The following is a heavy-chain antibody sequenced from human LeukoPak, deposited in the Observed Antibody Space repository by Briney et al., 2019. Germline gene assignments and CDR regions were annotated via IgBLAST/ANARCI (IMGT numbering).Heavy chain of an antibody. Sequence: PGGSLRLSSAASGFTVSSNYMSWVRQAPGKGLEWVSVIYSGGSTYYADSVKGRFTISRDNSKNTLYLQMNSLRAEDTAVYYCARGPVYSGYDWDYWGQGTLVTVSS. CDR2: IYSGGST. CDR3: ARGPVYSGYDWDY. D-gene: IGHD5-12*01. V-gene: IGHV3-66*01. J-gene: IGHJ4*02. CDR1: GFTVSSNY.